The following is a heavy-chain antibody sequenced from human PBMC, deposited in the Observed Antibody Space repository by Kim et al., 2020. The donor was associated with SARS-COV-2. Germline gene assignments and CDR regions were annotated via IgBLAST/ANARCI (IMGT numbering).Heavy chain of an antibody. D-gene: IGHD3-10*01. V-gene: IGHV5-10-1*01. CDR2: IDPSDSYT. CDR1: GYSFTSYW. J-gene: IGHJ4*02. CDR3: ATSGAGSETRRPSEVDY. Sequence: GESLKISCKGSGYSFTSYWISWVRQTPGKGLEWMGRIDPSDSYTNYSPSFQGHVTISADKSISTAYLQWSSLKASDTAMYYCATSGAGSETRRPSEVDYWGQGTLVTVSS.